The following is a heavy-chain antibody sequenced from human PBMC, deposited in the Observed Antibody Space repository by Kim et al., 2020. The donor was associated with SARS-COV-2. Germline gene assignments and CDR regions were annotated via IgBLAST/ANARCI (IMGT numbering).Heavy chain of an antibody. Sequence: ANSLKGRFTISRDNAKNSLYLQMNSRRAEDTAVYYCVRDLGIVGATLGCYWGQGTLVTVSS. D-gene: IGHD1-26*01. J-gene: IGHJ4*02. CDR3: VRDLGIVGATLGCY. V-gene: IGHV3-21*01.